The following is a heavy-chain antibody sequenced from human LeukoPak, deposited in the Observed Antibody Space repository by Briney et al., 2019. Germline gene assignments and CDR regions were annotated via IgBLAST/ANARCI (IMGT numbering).Heavy chain of an antibody. J-gene: IGHJ3*02. Sequence: SETLSLTCAVYGGSFSGYYWSWIRQPPGKGLEWIGYIYYSGSTNYNPSLKSRVTISVDTSKNQFSLKLSSVTAADTAVYYCARGYSGYDAFDIWGQGTMVTVSS. D-gene: IGHD5-12*01. CDR1: GGSFSGYY. CDR2: IYYSGST. V-gene: IGHV4-59*01. CDR3: ARGYSGYDAFDI.